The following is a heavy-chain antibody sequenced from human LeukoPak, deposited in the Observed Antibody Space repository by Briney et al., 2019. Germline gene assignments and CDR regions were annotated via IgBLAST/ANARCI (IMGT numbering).Heavy chain of an antibody. CDR2: FDPEDDER. D-gene: IGHD1-1*01. V-gene: IGHV1-24*01. J-gene: IGHJ4*02. CDR1: GYTLTELS. Sequence: ASVKVSCKVSGYTLTELSMHWVRQAPGKGLEWMGGFDPEDDERVYAQILQGRVTMTEDTSTDTAYMELSSLRSEDMAVYFCATGRPGSLLDYWGQGTVVTVSS. CDR3: ATGRPGSLLDY.